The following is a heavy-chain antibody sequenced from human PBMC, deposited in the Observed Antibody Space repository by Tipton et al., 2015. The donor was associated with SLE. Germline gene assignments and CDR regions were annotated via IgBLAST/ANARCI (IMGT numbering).Heavy chain of an antibody. V-gene: IGHV3-48*01. J-gene: IGHJ4*02. CDR2: ISSSSSTI. Sequence: SLRLSCAASGFTFSSYSMHWVRQAPGKGLEWVSYISSSSSTIYYADSVKGRFTISRDNAKNSLYLQMNSLRAEDTAVYYCAREPMVRGVKSWGQGTLVTVSS. D-gene: IGHD3-10*01. CDR3: AREPMVRGVKS. CDR1: GFTFSSYS.